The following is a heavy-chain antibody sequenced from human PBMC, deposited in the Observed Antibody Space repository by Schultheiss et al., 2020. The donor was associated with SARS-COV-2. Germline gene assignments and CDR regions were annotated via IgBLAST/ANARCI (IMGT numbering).Heavy chain of an antibody. CDR1: GFTFSSYS. D-gene: IGHD2-15*01. V-gene: IGHV3-48*04. CDR3: ARERIDGLDV. Sequence: GVLKISCAASGFTFSSYSMNWVRQAPGKGLEWVSYISSSSSTIYYADSVKGRFTISRDNAKNTLYLQMNSLRAEDTAVYYCARERIDGLDVWGQGTTVTVSS. J-gene: IGHJ6*02. CDR2: ISSSSSTI.